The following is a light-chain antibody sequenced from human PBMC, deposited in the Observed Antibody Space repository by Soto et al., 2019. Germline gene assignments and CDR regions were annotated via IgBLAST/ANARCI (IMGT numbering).Light chain of an antibody. CDR1: SSDVGSYDY. CDR3: CSYAGSYIPLYV. J-gene: IGLJ1*01. CDR2: NVN. Sequence: QSVLIQPPSVSGSPGQSVTISCTGTSSDVGSYDYVSWYQQHPGTVPKPMIYNVNTQPSGVPDRFSGSKSGNTASLTISGLQAEDEADYYCCSYAGSYIPLYVFGTGTKVTV. V-gene: IGLV2-11*01.